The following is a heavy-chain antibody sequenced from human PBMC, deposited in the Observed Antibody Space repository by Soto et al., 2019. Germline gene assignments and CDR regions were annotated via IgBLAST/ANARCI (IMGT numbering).Heavy chain of an antibody. Sequence: ASVKVSCKASGYTFTNYHMHWVRQAPGQGLEWMGIINPSSGTTTYAQNFQGRVTMTRDTSASTAYMELSSLRSEDTAVYYCARAHYDILTGYSLNWFDPWGQGTLVTVSS. CDR2: INPSSGTT. CDR1: GYTFTNYH. CDR3: ARAHYDILTGYSLNWFDP. V-gene: IGHV1-46*01. J-gene: IGHJ5*02. D-gene: IGHD3-9*01.